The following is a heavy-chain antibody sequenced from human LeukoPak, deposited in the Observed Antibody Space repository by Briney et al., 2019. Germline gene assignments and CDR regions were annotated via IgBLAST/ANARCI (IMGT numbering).Heavy chain of an antibody. Sequence: NPGGSLRLSCAASGFTVSSNYMSWVRQAPGKGLEWVSSISSSSSYIYYADSVKGRFTISRDNAKNSLYLQMNSLRAEDTAVYYCARSDPLDVWGKGTTVTVSS. CDR2: ISSSSSYI. CDR3: ARSDPLDV. CDR1: GFTVSSNY. V-gene: IGHV3-21*01. J-gene: IGHJ6*04.